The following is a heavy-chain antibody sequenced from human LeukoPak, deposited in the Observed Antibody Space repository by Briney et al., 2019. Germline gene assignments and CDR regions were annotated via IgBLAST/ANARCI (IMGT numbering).Heavy chain of an antibody. CDR2: ISSIGSTI. CDR3: ARAGEDGYSYGYRGANWFDP. J-gene: IGHJ5*02. Sequence: GGSMRLSCAASGFTFSSYEMNWVRQAPGKGLEWVSYISSIGSTIYYADSVKGRFTTSRDNAKHSLYLQMNSLTTKDTAVYYCARAGEDGYSYGYRGANWFDPWGQGTLVTVSS. CDR1: GFTFSSYE. V-gene: IGHV3-48*03. D-gene: IGHD5-18*01.